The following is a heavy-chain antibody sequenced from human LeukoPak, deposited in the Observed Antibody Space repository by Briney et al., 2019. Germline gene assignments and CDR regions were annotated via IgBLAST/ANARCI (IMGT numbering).Heavy chain of an antibody. D-gene: IGHD2-2*01. V-gene: IGHV3-30*03. J-gene: IGHJ6*02. CDR1: GFTFSSYG. CDR3: ARGAQYCSSTSCQNPDYYYGMDV. CDR2: ISYDGSNK. Sequence: QSGGSLRLSCAASGFTFSSYGMHWVRQAPGKGLEWVAVISYDGSNKYYADSVKGRFTISRDNSKNTLYLQMNSLRAGDTAVYYCARGAQYCSSTSCQNPDYYYGMDVWGQGTTVTVSS.